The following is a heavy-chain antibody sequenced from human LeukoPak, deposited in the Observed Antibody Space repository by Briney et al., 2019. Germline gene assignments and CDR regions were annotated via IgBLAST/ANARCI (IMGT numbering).Heavy chain of an antibody. V-gene: IGHV3-74*01. CDR3: ARGPAYHFDY. Sequence: PGGSLRLSCAASGFTFSSYWMHWVRQVPGKGLVWVSRIDSDGSSTGYAVSVKGRFTISRDNAKNTLYLQMNSLRADDTAVYYCARGPAYHFDYWGQGTLVTVSS. CDR2: IDSDGSST. CDR1: GFTFSSYW. J-gene: IGHJ4*02.